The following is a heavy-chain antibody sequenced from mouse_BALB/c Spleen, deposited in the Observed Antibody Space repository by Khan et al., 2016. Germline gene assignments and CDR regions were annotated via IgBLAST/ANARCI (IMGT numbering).Heavy chain of an antibody. CDR2: LSYSGST. Sequence: VQLKESGPGLVKPSQSLSLTCTVTGYSITSDYAWNWIRQFPGNKLEWMGYLSYSGSTSYNPSLKSRISITRDTSKNQFFLQLNSGTTEDTATYYCARSDSSGYRFAYWGQGTLVTVSA. CDR1: GYSITSDYA. D-gene: IGHD3-2*01. V-gene: IGHV3-2*02. CDR3: ARSDSSGYRFAY. J-gene: IGHJ3*01.